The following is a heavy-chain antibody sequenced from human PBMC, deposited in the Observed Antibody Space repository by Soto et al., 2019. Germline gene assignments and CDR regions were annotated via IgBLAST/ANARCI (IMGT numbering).Heavy chain of an antibody. CDR2: ISGSDDST. D-gene: IGHD6-6*01. J-gene: IGHJ4*02. CDR1: GFTFSSHA. CDR3: AKRSSSSTFDY. V-gene: IGHV3-23*01. Sequence: EVQLLESGGGLVQPGESLRLSCAASGFTFSSHAMRWVRQAQGKGLEWVSVISGSDDSTYYADSVKGRFTISRDNSKNTLYLQMNSLRAEDTAVYYCAKRSSSSTFDYWGQGTLVTVSS.